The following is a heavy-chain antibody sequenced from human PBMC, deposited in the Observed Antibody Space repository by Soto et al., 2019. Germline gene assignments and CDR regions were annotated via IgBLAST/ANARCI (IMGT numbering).Heavy chain of an antibody. Sequence: EVQLVESGGGSVQPGESLRLSCAASGLTFSSSSINWVRQAPGKGLEWVSYISGDSGRIYYADSVKGRFTISRDNGKNSLYLQMNSLRDEDTAVYYCARYGYSSSIQDYWGQGTLVTVSS. V-gene: IGHV3-48*02. CDR1: GLTFSSSS. CDR3: ARYGYSSSIQDY. CDR2: ISGDSGRI. D-gene: IGHD6-6*01. J-gene: IGHJ4*02.